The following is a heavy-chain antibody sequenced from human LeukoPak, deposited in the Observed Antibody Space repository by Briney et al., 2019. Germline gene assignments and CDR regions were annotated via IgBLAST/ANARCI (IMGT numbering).Heavy chain of an antibody. CDR2: IIPIFGTA. Sequence: SVKVSCKTSGGTFSSYAISWVRQAPGQGLEWMGGIIPIFGTANYAQKIQGRVTITADESTSTAYMELSSLRSEDTAVYYCARASPERYFDWFANDAFDIWGQGTMVTVSS. J-gene: IGHJ3*02. V-gene: IGHV1-69*13. D-gene: IGHD3-9*01. CDR3: ARASPERYFDWFANDAFDI. CDR1: GGTFSSYA.